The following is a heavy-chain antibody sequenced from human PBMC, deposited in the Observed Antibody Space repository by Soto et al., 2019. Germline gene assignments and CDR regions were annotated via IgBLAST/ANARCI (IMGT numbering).Heavy chain of an antibody. CDR2: MNPHSGNT. Sequence: QVQLVQSGAEVKKPGASVKVSCKASGYTFTGYDINWVRQATGQGLEWMGWMNPHSGNTNYAKKFQGRGPMTRKTAISTAYMELSSLRSEDTAMYYCARGRVIIGVDIWGQGTMVTVSS. D-gene: IGHD3-22*01. J-gene: IGHJ3*02. V-gene: IGHV1-8*01. CDR3: ARGRVIIGVDI. CDR1: GYTFTGYD.